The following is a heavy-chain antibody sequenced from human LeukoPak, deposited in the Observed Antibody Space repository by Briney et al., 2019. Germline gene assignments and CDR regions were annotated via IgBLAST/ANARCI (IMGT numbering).Heavy chain of an antibody. CDR1: GGSISSYY. CDR2: IYTSGST. V-gene: IGHV4-4*07. J-gene: IGHJ1*01. Sequence: SETLSLTCTVSGGSISSYYWSWIRQPAGKGLEWIGRIYTSGSTNYNPSLKSRVTMSVDTSKNQFSLKLSSVTAADTAVYYCARLVVVVPAAKYFQHWGQGTLVTVSS. D-gene: IGHD2-2*01. CDR3: ARLVVVVPAAKYFQH.